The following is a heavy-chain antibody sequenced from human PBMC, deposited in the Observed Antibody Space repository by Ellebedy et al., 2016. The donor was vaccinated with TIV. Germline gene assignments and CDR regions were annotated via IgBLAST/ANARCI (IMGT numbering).Heavy chain of an antibody. CDR2: ISSSSSYI. V-gene: IGHV3-21*01. Sequence: GESLKISXAASGFTFSSYSMNWVRQAPGKGLEWVSSISSSSSYIYYADSVKGRFTISRDNAKNSLYLQMNSLRAEDTAVYYCARDHMITFGGVSGANWFDPWGQGTLVTVSS. D-gene: IGHD3-16*01. J-gene: IGHJ5*02. CDR1: GFTFSSYS. CDR3: ARDHMITFGGVSGANWFDP.